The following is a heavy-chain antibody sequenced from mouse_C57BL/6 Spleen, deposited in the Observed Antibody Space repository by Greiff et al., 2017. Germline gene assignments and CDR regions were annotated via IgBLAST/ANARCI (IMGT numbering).Heavy chain of an antibody. CDR2: IDPNSGGT. V-gene: IGHV1-72*01. D-gene: IGHD1-1*01. Sequence: VQLQQPGAELVKPGASVKLSCKDSGYTFTSYWMHWVKQRPGRGLEWIGRIDPNSGGTKYNEKFKSKATLTVDKPSSTAYMQLSSLTSEDSAVYYCARSRGLTTVVAFDYWGQGTTLTVSS. CDR1: GYTFTSYW. CDR3: ARSRGLTTVVAFDY. J-gene: IGHJ2*01.